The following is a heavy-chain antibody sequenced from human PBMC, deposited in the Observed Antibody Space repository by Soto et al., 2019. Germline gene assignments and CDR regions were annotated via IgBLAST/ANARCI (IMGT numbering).Heavy chain of an antibody. CDR1: GGSISSYY. CDR3: ARADSSGYYSYFDY. D-gene: IGHD3-22*01. J-gene: IGHJ4*02. V-gene: IGHV4-59*01. Sequence: SETLSLTCTVSGGSISSYYWSWIRQPPGKGLEWIGYIYYSGSTNYNPSLKSRVTISVDASKNQFSLKLSSVTAADTAVYYCARADSSGYYSYFDYWGQGTLVTVSS. CDR2: IYYSGST.